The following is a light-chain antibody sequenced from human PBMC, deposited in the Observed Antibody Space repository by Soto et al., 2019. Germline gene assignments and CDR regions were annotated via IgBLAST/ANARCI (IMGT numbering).Light chain of an antibody. V-gene: IGLV2-14*03. CDR3: SSYTSSSTLYV. CDR2: DVG. CDR1: SSDVGGYNY. Sequence: QSALTQPASVSGSPGQSITISCTGTSSDVGGYNYVSWYQHHPGKAPKLMIYDVGNRPSGVSNRFSGSKSGNTASLTISGLQADDDADYYCSSYTSSSTLYVFGTGTKLTVL. J-gene: IGLJ1*01.